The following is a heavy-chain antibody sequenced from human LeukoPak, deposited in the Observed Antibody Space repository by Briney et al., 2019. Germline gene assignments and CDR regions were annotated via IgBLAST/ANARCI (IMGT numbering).Heavy chain of an antibody. Sequence: PGGSLRLSCAASGFTFSTHAMHWVRQAPAKGLEWVAMIWFDGKTTYYVNSVKGRFTISRDSAKNSLYLQMNSLRAEDTALYYCAKDEDDILTGSPFGYWGQGTLVTVSS. CDR2: IWFDGKTT. CDR1: GFTFSTHA. J-gene: IGHJ4*02. CDR3: AKDEDDILTGSPFGY. V-gene: IGHV3-30*02. D-gene: IGHD3-9*01.